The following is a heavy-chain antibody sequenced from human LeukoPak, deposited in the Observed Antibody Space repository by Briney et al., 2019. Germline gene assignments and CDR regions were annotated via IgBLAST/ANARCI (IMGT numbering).Heavy chain of an antibody. J-gene: IGHJ4*02. Sequence: SEPLSLTCAVYGGSFSGYYWSWIRPAPGKGLEWIGEINHSGSTNYNPSLKSRVTISVDTSKNQCSLKLSSVTAADTAVYYCARGGIGAFLYWGQGTLVTVSS. CDR1: GGSFSGYY. D-gene: IGHD3-16*01. CDR2: INHSGST. CDR3: ARGGIGAFLY. V-gene: IGHV4-34*01.